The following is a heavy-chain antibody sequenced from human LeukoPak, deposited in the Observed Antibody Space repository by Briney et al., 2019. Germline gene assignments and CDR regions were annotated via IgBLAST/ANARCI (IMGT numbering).Heavy chain of an antibody. Sequence: ASVKVSCKASGYTFTGYYMHWVRQAPGQGLEWMGWINPNSGGTNYAQKFQGRVTMTRDTSISTAYMELSRLRSDDTAVYYCGALAARQSASIAFDIWGQGTMVTVSS. CDR2: INPNSGGT. V-gene: IGHV1-2*02. CDR1: GYTFTGYY. D-gene: IGHD6-6*01. J-gene: IGHJ3*02. CDR3: GALAARQSASIAFDI.